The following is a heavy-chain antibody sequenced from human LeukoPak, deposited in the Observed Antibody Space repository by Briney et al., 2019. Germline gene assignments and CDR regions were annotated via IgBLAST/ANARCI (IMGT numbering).Heavy chain of an antibody. Sequence: QPGGSLRLSCAASGFTFSNYGMHWVRQAPGKGLGWVSAISGRGDNTYYTDSVKGRFTISRDNSKNTLYLQMNSLRAEDTAVYYCAKGDCSSTSCQRSEYFDYWGQGTLVTVSS. CDR2: ISGRGDNT. CDR3: AKGDCSSTSCQRSEYFDY. J-gene: IGHJ4*02. D-gene: IGHD2-2*01. V-gene: IGHV3-23*01. CDR1: GFTFSNYG.